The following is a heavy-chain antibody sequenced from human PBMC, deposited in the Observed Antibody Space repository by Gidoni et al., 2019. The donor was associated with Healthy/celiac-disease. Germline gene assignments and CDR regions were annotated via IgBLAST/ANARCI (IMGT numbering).Heavy chain of an antibody. Sequence: QVQLQQSGPGRVKPSQTLSLTCAISGDSVSSNSAAWNWIRQSPSRGLEWLGRTYYRSKWYNDYAVSVKSRITINPDTSKNQFSLQLNSVTPEDTAVYYCAREGYSSSWFEGYPFDYWGQGTLVTVSS. CDR1: GDSVSSNSAA. CDR3: AREGYSSSWFEGYPFDY. V-gene: IGHV6-1*01. J-gene: IGHJ4*02. CDR2: TYYRSKWYN. D-gene: IGHD6-13*01.